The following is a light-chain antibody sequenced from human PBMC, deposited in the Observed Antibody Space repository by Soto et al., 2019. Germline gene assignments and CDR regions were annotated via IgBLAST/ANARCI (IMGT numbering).Light chain of an antibody. CDR2: EVS. V-gene: IGLV2-14*01. CDR1: SSDIGAYNS. CDR3: SSRTTSNPYV. Sequence: QSALTQPASVSGSPGHSITISCTGTSSDIGAYNSVSWYQQHPGKAPKLMIYEVSNRPSGVSNRFSASKSGNTASLTISGLQAEDEADYYCSSRTTSNPYVFGTGTKLTVL. J-gene: IGLJ1*01.